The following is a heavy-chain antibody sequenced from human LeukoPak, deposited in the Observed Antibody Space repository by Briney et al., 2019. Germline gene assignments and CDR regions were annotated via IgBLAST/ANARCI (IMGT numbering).Heavy chain of an antibody. V-gene: IGHV3-30*04. CDR1: GFTFSSYA. Sequence: GGSLRLSCAASGFTFSSYAMHWVRQAPGKGLEWVAVISYDGSNKYYADSVKGRFTISRDNSKNTLYLQMNSLRAEDTAVYYCARDRLGLGDSSGYYHFYYWGQGTLVTVSS. CDR2: ISYDGSNK. CDR3: ARDRLGLGDSSGYYHFYY. D-gene: IGHD3-22*01. J-gene: IGHJ4*02.